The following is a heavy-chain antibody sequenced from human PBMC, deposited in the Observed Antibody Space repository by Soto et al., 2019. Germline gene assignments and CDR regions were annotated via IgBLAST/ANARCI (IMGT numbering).Heavy chain of an antibody. V-gene: IGHV1-69*01. Sequence: QVQLVQSGAEVKKPGSSVKVSCKASGDTFNSYAFTWVRQAPGQGLEWMGGIIPMSGTTNYAQNFQGRVTITADESTRTAYMELSGLRSEDTAVYYCARDYFYCSDGVCRHDAFDIWGQGTMVTVSS. CDR3: ARDYFYCSDGVCRHDAFDI. D-gene: IGHD2-8*01. CDR1: GDTFNSYA. CDR2: IIPMSGTT. J-gene: IGHJ3*02.